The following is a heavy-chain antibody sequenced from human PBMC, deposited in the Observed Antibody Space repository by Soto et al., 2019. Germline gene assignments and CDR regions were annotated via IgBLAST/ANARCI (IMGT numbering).Heavy chain of an antibody. CDR3: AKDRHYYDSSGNFDY. D-gene: IGHD3-22*01. J-gene: IGHJ4*02. Sequence: EVQLLESGGGLVQPGGSLRLSCAASGFTFSSYAMSWVRQAPGEGLEWVSAISGSGGSTYYADSVKGRFTISRDNSKNTLYLQMNSLRAEDTAVYYCAKDRHYYDSSGNFDYWGQGTLVTVSS. CDR2: ISGSGGST. CDR1: GFTFSSYA. V-gene: IGHV3-23*01.